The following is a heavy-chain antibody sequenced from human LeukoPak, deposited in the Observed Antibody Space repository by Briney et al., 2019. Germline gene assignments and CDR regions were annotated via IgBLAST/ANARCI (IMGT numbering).Heavy chain of an antibody. J-gene: IGHJ6*04. Sequence: SETLSLTCAVYGGSFSGYYWSWIRQPPGKGLEWIGEINHSGSTNYNPSLKSRVTISVDTSKNQFSLKLSSVTAADTAVYYCARTAYGMDVWGKGTTVTVSS. V-gene: IGHV4-34*01. CDR1: GGSFSGYY. CDR3: ARTAYGMDV. CDR2: INHSGST.